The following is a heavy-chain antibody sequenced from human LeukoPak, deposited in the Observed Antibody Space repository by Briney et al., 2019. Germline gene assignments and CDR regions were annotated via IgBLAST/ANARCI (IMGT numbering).Heavy chain of an antibody. Sequence: GGSLRLSCAASGFTFSSYAMSWVRQAPGKGLERVSTISGSGGTTYYADSVKGRFTISRDNSKNTLYLQMNSLRAEDTAVYYCAKDRIAATGTPEYWGQGTLVTVSS. CDR1: GFTFSSYA. CDR3: AKDRIAATGTPEY. CDR2: ISGSGGTT. J-gene: IGHJ4*02. D-gene: IGHD6-13*01. V-gene: IGHV3-23*01.